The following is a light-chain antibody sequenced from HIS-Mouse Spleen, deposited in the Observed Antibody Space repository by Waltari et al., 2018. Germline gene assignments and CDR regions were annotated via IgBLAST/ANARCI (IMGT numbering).Light chain of an antibody. CDR3: VLYMGSGISV. J-gene: IGLJ3*02. CDR2: STN. CDR1: SGSVSTSYY. Sequence: QTVVTQEPSFSVSPGGTVTLTCGLSSGSVSTSYYPSWYQQTPGQAPRPLVYSTNTRPSGVPDRFPGSILGNKAALTITGAQADDESDYYCVLYMGSGISVFGGGTKLTVL. V-gene: IGLV8-61*01.